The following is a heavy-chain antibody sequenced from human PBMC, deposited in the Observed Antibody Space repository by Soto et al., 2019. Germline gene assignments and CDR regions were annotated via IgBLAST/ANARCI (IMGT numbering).Heavy chain of an antibody. CDR1: GGSISSYY. D-gene: IGHD4-17*01. V-gene: IGHV4-4*09. Sequence: SETLSLTCTVSGGSISSYYWSWIRQPPGKGLEWIGYIYDSGSTYYNPSLKSRVTISVDTSKNQFSLRLSSVTAADTAVYYCARGVIPLTTDWYFDLWGRGTLVTVSS. J-gene: IGHJ2*01. CDR2: IYDSGST. CDR3: ARGVIPLTTDWYFDL.